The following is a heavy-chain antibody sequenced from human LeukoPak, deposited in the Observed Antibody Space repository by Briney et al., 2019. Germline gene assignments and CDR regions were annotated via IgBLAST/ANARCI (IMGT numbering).Heavy chain of an antibody. D-gene: IGHD2-21*02. Sequence: TGGSLRLSCAASGFTFSDYYMSWIRQAPGKGLEWVSYISSSSSYTNYADSVKGRFTISRDNAKNSLYLQMNSLRAEDTAVYYCARVLGVTHNYFDYWGQGTLVTVSS. CDR3: ARVLGVTHNYFDY. CDR2: ISSSSSYT. J-gene: IGHJ4*02. CDR1: GFTFSDYY. V-gene: IGHV3-11*06.